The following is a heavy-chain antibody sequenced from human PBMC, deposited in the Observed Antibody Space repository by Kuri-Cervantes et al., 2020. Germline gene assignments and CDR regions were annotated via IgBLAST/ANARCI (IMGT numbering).Heavy chain of an antibody. CDR3: ARGSVGASNYGMDV. J-gene: IGHJ6*02. CDR1: GFSLSSYS. D-gene: IGHD1-26*01. V-gene: IGHV3-48*01. CDR2: ISSDGTIK. Sequence: GESLKISCAASGFSLSSYSMTWVRRTPGKGLECISYISSDGTIKHHADSVQGRFSVSRDNAMKSVSLQMNGLRPEDSGIYFCARGSVGASNYGMDVWGQGTSVTVSS.